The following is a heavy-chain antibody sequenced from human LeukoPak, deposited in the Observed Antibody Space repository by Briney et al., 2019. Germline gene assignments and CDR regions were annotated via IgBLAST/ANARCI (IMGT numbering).Heavy chain of an antibody. CDR2: IKSNRDGGIT. CDR3: ATDRKWCPYI. J-gene: IGHJ4*02. D-gene: IGHD2-15*01. V-gene: IGHV3-15*01. CDR1: GCTSIHAS. Sequence: GGSLRLSCVVSGCTSIHASMQWVSQAPGKGLEWVGRIKSNRDGGITDYAAPVKGRFTISRVDSRDTVYLQMNDLKTEDSAVSYCATDRKWCPYIWGQGTLVTVSS.